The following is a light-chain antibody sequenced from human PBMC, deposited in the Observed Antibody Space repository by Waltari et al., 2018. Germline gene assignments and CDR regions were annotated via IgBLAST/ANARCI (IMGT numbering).Light chain of an antibody. J-gene: IGLJ3*02. CDR3: ASWDDSLNGHWV. V-gene: IGLV1-44*01. CDR2: RND. CDR1: SSNLGNNV. Sequence: QSVLTQPPSASGTPGQRVTISCSRTSSNLGNNVVNWYQQVPGTAPKLLIYRNDLRPSGVPDRFSASKSGTSASLAISGLQSEDEAEYYCASWDDSLNGHWVFGGGTKVTVL.